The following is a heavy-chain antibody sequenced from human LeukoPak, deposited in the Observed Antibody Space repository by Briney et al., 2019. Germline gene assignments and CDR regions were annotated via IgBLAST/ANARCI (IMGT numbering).Heavy chain of an antibody. CDR1: GFTFGDYA. CDR2: IRSKAYGGTT. CDR3: TRQRYYYDSSGYYPEPAYFDY. V-gene: IGHV3-49*04. Sequence: GGSLRLSCTASGFTFGDYAMSWVRQAPGKGLEWVGFIRSKAYGGTTEYAASVKGRFTISRDDSKSIAYLQMNSLKTEDTAVYYCTRQRYYYDSSGYYPEPAYFDYWGQGTLVTVSS. D-gene: IGHD3-22*01. J-gene: IGHJ4*02.